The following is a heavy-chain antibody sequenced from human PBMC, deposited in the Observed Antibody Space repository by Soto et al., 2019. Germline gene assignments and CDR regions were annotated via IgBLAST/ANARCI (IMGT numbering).Heavy chain of an antibody. V-gene: IGHV4-34*01. CDR2: INHSGRV. CDR3: STRAYVPSGYYSIDP. Sequence: LYLTCAVYGGSFSDHSWTWIRQSPGKGLEWIGDINHSGRVNYSPSLKSRVTISLDTSKNQFSLTLSAVTAADTAMYYCSTRAYVPSGYYSIDPCCQATFGTV. D-gene: IGHD3-22*01. J-gene: IGHJ5*02. CDR1: GGSFSDHS.